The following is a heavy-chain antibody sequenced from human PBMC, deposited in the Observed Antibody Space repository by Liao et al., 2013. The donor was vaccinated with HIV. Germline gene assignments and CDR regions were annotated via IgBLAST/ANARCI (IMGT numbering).Heavy chain of an antibody. V-gene: IGHV4-34*01. Sequence: QVQLHQWGAGLLKPSETLSLTCAVYGGSFSDYCWSWIRQSPGKGLEWIGEINHSGSTKSNPSLKSRVTISGDTSKNEVSLKLRSVTAADTAVYYCAKLVNGGSYYFDHWGQGSLVTVSS. J-gene: IGHJ4*02. CDR1: GGSFSDYC. CDR2: INHSGST. D-gene: IGHD1-26*01. CDR3: AKLVNGGSYYFDH.